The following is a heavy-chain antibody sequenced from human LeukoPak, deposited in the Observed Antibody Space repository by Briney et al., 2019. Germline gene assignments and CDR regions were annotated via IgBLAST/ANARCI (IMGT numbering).Heavy chain of an antibody. CDR2: IYYSGST. V-gene: IGHV4-39*07. CDR3: ARGPYSYDSSGAFDI. CDR1: GGSISSSSYY. D-gene: IGHD3-22*01. Sequence: PSETLSLTCTVSGGSISSSSYYWGWIRQPPGKGLEWIGSIYYSGSTYYNPSLKSRVTIPVDTSKNQFSLKLSSVTAADTAVYFCARGPYSYDSSGAFDIWGQGTMVTVSS. J-gene: IGHJ3*02.